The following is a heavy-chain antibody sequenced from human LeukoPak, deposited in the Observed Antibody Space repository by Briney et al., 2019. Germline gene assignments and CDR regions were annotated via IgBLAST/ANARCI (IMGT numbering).Heavy chain of an antibody. Sequence: PSQTLSLTCTVSGGSISSGSYYWSWIRQPAGKGLEWIGYIYYSGSTYYNPSLKSRVSISVDTSKNQFSLKLSSVTAADTAVYYCAREGTTPTGVRPWGQGTLVTVSS. CDR2: IYYSGST. CDR1: GGSISSGSYY. J-gene: IGHJ5*02. D-gene: IGHD4-11*01. CDR3: AREGTTPTGVRP. V-gene: IGHV4-30-4*08.